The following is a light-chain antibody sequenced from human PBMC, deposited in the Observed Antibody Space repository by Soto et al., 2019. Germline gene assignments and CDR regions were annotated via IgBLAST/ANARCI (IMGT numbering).Light chain of an antibody. J-gene: IGLJ3*02. V-gene: IGLV1-40*01. CDR3: QSYDSSLSGWV. Sequence: QAVVTQPPSVSGAPGQRVTISCTGSSSNIGAGYDVHWYQQLPGTAPKLLIYGNSNRPSGVPDRFSGSKSGTSASLATTGLQAEDEADYYCQSYDSSLSGWVFGGGTKVTVL. CDR1: SSNIGAGYD. CDR2: GNS.